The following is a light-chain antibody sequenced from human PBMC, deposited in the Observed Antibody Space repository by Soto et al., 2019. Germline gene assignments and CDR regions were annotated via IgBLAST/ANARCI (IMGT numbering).Light chain of an antibody. Sequence: QSALTQPPSASGSPGQSVTISCTGTISDIGGYNSVSWYQQHPGKAPRLMIYEVNKRPSGVPHRFSGSKSGYTASLTVSGLQTEDEAFYYCSSSAGIYHYLVFGGGTKLTVL. V-gene: IGLV2-8*01. CDR2: EVN. CDR3: SSSAGIYHYLV. CDR1: ISDIGGYNS. J-gene: IGLJ3*02.